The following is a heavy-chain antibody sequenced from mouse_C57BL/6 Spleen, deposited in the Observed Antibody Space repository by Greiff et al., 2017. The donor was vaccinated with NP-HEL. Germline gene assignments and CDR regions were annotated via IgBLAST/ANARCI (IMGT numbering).Heavy chain of an antibody. CDR2: IRSKSNNYAT. Sequence: DAGGGLVQPKGSLKLSCAASGFSFNTYAMNWVRQAPGKGLEWVARIRSKSNNYATYYADSVKDRFTISRDDSESMLYLQMNNLKTEDTAMYYCVRRDGRDYYAMDDWGQGTSVTVSS. J-gene: IGHJ4*01. V-gene: IGHV10-1*01. CDR3: VRRDGRDYYAMDD. CDR1: GFSFNTYA. D-gene: IGHD1-1*02.